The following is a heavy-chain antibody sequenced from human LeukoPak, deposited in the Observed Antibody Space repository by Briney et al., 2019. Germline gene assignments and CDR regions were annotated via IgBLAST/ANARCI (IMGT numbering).Heavy chain of an antibody. D-gene: IGHD2-2*01. CDR1: GYTFTSYD. Sequence: GASVKVSCKASGYTFTSYDINWVRQATGQGLEWIGWMNPNSGNTGYAQKFQGRVTITRNTSISTAYMELSSLRSEDTAVYYCARAGPLPRRVPAATRFGRGYYMDVWGKGTTVTVSS. J-gene: IGHJ6*03. CDR3: ARAGPLPRRVPAATRFGRGYYMDV. V-gene: IGHV1-8*03. CDR2: MNPNSGNT.